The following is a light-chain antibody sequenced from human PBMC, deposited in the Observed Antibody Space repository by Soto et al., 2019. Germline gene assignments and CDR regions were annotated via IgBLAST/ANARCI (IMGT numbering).Light chain of an antibody. CDR2: DAS. V-gene: IGKV1-33*01. Sequence: DIQMTQSPSTLSASVGDRVTITCRASQSLNSLLAWYQQKPGRAPKLLIYDASNLETGVPSRFSGSGSGTDFTFTISSLQPEDIATYYCQQYDNLPLTFGGGTKVDIK. CDR1: QSLNSL. CDR3: QQYDNLPLT. J-gene: IGKJ4*01.